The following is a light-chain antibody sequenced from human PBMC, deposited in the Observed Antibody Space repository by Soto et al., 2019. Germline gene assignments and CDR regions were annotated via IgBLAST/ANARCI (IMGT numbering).Light chain of an antibody. CDR1: SSDVGSYNL. J-gene: IGLJ1*01. V-gene: IGLV2-23*02. Sequence: QSVLTQPASVSGSPGQSITISCTGTSSDVGSYNLVSWYQHHPGKAPKLIIYEVSKRPSGVSNRFSGSKSGNTASLTISGLQAEDEADYYCCSYAGSSTLVFGPGTKVTVL. CDR2: EVS. CDR3: CSYAGSSTLV.